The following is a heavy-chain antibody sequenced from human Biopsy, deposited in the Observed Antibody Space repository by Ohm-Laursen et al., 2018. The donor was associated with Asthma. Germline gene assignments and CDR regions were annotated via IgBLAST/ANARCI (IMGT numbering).Heavy chain of an antibody. V-gene: IGHV4-39*01. CDR2: IYYSGST. CDR3: VSPPGY. J-gene: IGHJ4*02. Sequence: GTLSLTCTVSGGSISSSSYYWGWIRRPSGKGLEFIGTIYYSGSTYYNPSLKSRVTLSVDASKNQFSLKLTSVTAADTAVYYCVSPPGYWGQGTRVTVSS. CDR1: GGSISSSSYY.